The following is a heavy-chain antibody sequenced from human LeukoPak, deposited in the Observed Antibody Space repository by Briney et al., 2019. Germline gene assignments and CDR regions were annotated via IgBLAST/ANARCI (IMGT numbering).Heavy chain of an antibody. V-gene: IGHV1-2*02. CDR3: ARADRLHGGPYLIGP. D-gene: IGHD3-16*01. CDR2: FNPNSGGT. J-gene: IGHJ5*02. Sequence: ASVKVSCKPSGYSFTDYYMHWVRRALGQGLEWMGWFNPNSGGTSSAQKFQGRVTMTRDTSITTVYMEVNWLTSDDTAMYYCARADRLHGGPYLIGPWGQGTLVTVSS. CDR1: GYSFTDYY.